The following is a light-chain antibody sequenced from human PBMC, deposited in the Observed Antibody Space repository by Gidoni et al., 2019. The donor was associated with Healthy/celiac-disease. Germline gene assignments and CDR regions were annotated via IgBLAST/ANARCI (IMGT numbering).Light chain of an antibody. CDR2: AAS. CDR1: QSISSY. J-gene: IGKJ2*03. CDR3: QQSYSTPAS. V-gene: IGKV1-39*01. Sequence: DIQMPQSPSSLSASVGDRVTITCRASQSISSYLNWYQQKPGKAPKLLIYAASNLQSGVPSRFSGSGSGTDFTFTISSLQPEDFATYYCQQSYSTPASFGQGTKLEIK.